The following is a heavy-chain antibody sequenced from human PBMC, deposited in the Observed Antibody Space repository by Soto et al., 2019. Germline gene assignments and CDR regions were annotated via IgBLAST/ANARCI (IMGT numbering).Heavy chain of an antibody. J-gene: IGHJ4*02. CDR3: AGGMCFGGSCYLDV. V-gene: IGHV1-69*16. CDR1: GGTFSTYT. CDR2: ISPGLDIR. Sequence: QVQLVQSGAEVKKPGSSVKVSCKASGGTFSTYTLYWVRQAPGQGLEWMGGISPGLDIRDYAQKFQGRVTITADESTSTVYMQLSTLISEDTALYYCAGGMCFGGSCYLDVWGQGTLVTVSS. D-gene: IGHD2-15*01.